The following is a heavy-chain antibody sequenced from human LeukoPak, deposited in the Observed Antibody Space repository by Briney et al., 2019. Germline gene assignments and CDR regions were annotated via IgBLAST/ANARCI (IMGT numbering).Heavy chain of an antibody. V-gene: IGHV3-7*01. CDR2: IKQDGSEK. CDR3: ARDRANYYYYYGMDV. CDR1: GFTFSSYW. J-gene: IGHJ6*02. Sequence: GGSLRLSCAASGFTFSSYWMSWVRQAPGRGLEWVAHIKQDGSEKYYVDSVKGRFTISRDNAKNSLYLQMNSLRAEDTAVYYCARDRANYYYYYGMDVWGQGTTVTVSS.